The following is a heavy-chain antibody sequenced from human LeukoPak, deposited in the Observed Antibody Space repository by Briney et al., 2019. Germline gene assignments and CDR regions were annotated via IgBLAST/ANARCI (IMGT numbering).Heavy chain of an antibody. Sequence: GGSLRLSCAASGFTFSSYAMHWVRQAPGKGLEWVAVISYDGSNKYYADSVKGRFTISRDNSKNTLYLQMNSLRAEDTAVYYCARGNYDSSGYYYSAFDYWGQGTLVTVSS. D-gene: IGHD3-22*01. V-gene: IGHV3-30-3*01. CDR2: ISYDGSNK. CDR3: ARGNYDSSGYYYSAFDY. CDR1: GFTFSSYA. J-gene: IGHJ4*02.